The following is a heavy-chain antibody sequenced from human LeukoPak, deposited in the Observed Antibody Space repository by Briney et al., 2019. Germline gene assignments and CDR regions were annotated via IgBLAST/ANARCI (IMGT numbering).Heavy chain of an antibody. J-gene: IGHJ4*02. CDR3: ATEYAPGWVYHDSSGYYFDY. Sequence: PSETLSLTCTVSAGSISSDSYYWGWIRQPPGKGLEWIGTIYYSGNTYYNPSLKSRLTISVDTSKNQFSLKLRSVTAADTAVYYCATEYAPGWVYHDSSGYYFDYWGQGTLVTVSS. CDR2: IYYSGNT. D-gene: IGHD3-22*01. V-gene: IGHV4-39*07. CDR1: AGSISSDSYY.